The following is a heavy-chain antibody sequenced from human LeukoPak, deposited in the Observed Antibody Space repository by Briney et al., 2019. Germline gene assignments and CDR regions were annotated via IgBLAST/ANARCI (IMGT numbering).Heavy chain of an antibody. V-gene: IGHV4-59*12. CDR2: IYYSGST. D-gene: IGHD3-10*01. Sequence: TETLSLTCTVSGGSISSYYWTWIRQPPGKGLEWIGYIYYSGSTNYNPSLKSRVTMSVDTSKTQFSLKLSSVTAADTAVYYCARVVYSGSWGYFDYWGQGTLVTVSS. CDR3: ARVVYSGSWGYFDY. J-gene: IGHJ4*02. CDR1: GGSISSYY.